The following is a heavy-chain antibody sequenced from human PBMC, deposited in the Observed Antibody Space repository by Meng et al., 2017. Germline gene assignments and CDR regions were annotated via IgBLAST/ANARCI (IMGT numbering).Heavy chain of an antibody. Sequence: GESLKISCAASGFTFSDYYMSWIRQAPGKGLEWVSYISSSGSTIYYADSVKGRFTISRDNAKNSLYLQMNSLRAEDTAVYYCARDRGGSYGKRTRYYFDYWGQGTLVTVSS. D-gene: IGHD1-26*01. J-gene: IGHJ4*02. CDR1: GFTFSDYY. CDR3: ARDRGGSYGKRTRYYFDY. V-gene: IGHV3-11*01. CDR2: ISSSGSTI.